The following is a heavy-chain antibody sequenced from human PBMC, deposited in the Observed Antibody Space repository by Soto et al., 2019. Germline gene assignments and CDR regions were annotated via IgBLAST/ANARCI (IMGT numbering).Heavy chain of an antibody. V-gene: IGHV1-69*13. J-gene: IGHJ4*02. CDR2: IIPIFGTA. CDR3: AIEYSSSPPYYPIGY. Sequence: GASVKVSCKAPGGTFSSYSISWVRQASGQGLEWMGGIIPIFGTANYAQKFQGRVTITADESTSTAYMELSSLRSEDTAVYYCAIEYSSSPPYYPIGYWGQGTLVTVSS. D-gene: IGHD6-6*01. CDR1: GGTFSSYS.